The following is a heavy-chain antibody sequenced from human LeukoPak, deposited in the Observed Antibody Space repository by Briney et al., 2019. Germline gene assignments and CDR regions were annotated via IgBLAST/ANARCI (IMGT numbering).Heavy chain of an antibody. CDR1: GGSISSGDYY. Sequence: PSQTLSLTCTVSGGSISSGDYYWRWIRQPPGKGLEWIGYIYYSGSTYYNPSLKSRVTISVDTSKNQFSLKLSSVTAADTAVYYCAREERDSSGYYPGYWGQGTLVTVSS. CDR2: IYYSGST. V-gene: IGHV4-30-4*01. D-gene: IGHD3-22*01. CDR3: AREERDSSGYYPGY. J-gene: IGHJ4*02.